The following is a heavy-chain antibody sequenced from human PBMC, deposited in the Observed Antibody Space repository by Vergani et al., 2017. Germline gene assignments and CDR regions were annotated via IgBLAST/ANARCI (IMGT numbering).Heavy chain of an antibody. Sequence: EVQLLESGGGLVQPGGSLRLSCAASGFTFSSYAMSWVRQAPGKRLEWVSSISGSGGTTYYADSVKGRFTIARDNSKNTLFLQMISLRAEDTAVYYCASWNQGVVYAFDIWGQGTLVTVSS. CDR2: ISGSGGTT. J-gene: IGHJ3*02. CDR3: ASWNQGVVYAFDI. V-gene: IGHV3-23*01. D-gene: IGHD1-14*01. CDR1: GFTFSSYA.